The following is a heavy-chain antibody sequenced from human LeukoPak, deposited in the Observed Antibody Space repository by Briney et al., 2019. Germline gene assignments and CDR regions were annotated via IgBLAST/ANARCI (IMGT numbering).Heavy chain of an antibody. Sequence: GGSLRLSCAASGFTFSDYAMHWVRQAPGQGLEWVSRISGGGGSTYYADSVKGRFTISRDNSKNSLYLQMNSLRTEDTALYYCAKDDLLLDYWGQGTLVTVSS. D-gene: IGHD2-2*01. CDR2: ISGGGGST. V-gene: IGHV3-43*02. CDR3: AKDDLLLDY. CDR1: GFTFSDYA. J-gene: IGHJ4*02.